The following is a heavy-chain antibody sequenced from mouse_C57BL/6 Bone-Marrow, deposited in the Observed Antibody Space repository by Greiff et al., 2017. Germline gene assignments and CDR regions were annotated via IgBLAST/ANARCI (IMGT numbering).Heavy chain of an antibody. CDR1: GFTFSDYY. CDR2: ISNGGGST. V-gene: IGHV5-12*01. CDR3: ARPGFYYAMDY. J-gene: IGHJ4*01. Sequence: EVKVVESGGGLVQPGGSLKLSCAASGFTFSDYYMYWVRQTPEKRLEWVAYISNGGGSTYYPDTVKGRFTISRDNAKNTLYLQMSRLKSEDTAMYYCARPGFYYAMDYWGQGTSVTVSS.